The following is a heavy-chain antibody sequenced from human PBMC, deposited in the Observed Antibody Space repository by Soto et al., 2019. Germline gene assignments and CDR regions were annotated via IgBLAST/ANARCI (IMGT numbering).Heavy chain of an antibody. V-gene: IGHV4-31*03. J-gene: IGHJ4*02. CDR3: ARGSAGGYYDSSGYPS. CDR2: IYYSGST. D-gene: IGHD3-22*01. Sequence: SETLSLTCTVSGGSISSGGYYWSWIRQHPGKGLEWIGYIYYSGSTYYNPSLKSRVTISVDTSKNQFSLKLSSVTAADTAVYYCARGSAGGYYDSSGYPSWGQGTLVTVS. CDR1: GGSISSGGYY.